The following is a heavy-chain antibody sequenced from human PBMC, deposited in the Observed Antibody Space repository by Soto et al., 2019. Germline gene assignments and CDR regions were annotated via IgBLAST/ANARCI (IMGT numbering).Heavy chain of an antibody. J-gene: IGHJ4*02. CDR3: ARIGYSSSWKGFDY. CDR2: IYWDDDK. D-gene: IGHD6-13*01. CDR1: GFSLSTSGVG. Sequence: QITLKESGSTLVKPTQTLTLTCTFSGFSLSTSGVGVGWIRQPPGKALEWLALIYWDDDKRYSPSLKSRLTITKDTSKNQVVLTMTNMDPVDTATYYCARIGYSSSWKGFDYWGQGTLVTVSS. V-gene: IGHV2-5*02.